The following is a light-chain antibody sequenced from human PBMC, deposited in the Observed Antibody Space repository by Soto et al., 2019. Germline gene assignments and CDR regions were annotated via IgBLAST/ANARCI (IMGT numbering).Light chain of an antibody. CDR1: QSVSSY. V-gene: IGKV3-15*01. CDR3: QQYNSWPPLT. J-gene: IGKJ4*01. Sequence: EIVMTQSPATLSVSPGERATLSCRASQSVSSYLAWYQQKPGQAPRLLIYGAYTRATGIPATFSGSGSGTEFTLTISSLQSEDFAVYYCQQYNSWPPLTFGGGTKVDIK. CDR2: GAY.